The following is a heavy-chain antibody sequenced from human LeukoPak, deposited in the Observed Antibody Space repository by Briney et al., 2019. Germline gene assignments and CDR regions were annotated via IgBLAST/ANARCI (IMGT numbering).Heavy chain of an antibody. V-gene: IGHV4-59*01. CDR2: IYYSGSP. CDR1: GGSISSYY. Sequence: SETLSLTCTVSGGSISSYYWSWTRQPPGKGLEGIGYIYYSGSPNYNPSLKSRVTISVDTSKNQFSLKLSSVTAADTAVYYCARVGYCSGGSCYSGYWFDPWGQGTLVTVSS. D-gene: IGHD2-15*01. J-gene: IGHJ5*02. CDR3: ARVGYCSGGSCYSGYWFDP.